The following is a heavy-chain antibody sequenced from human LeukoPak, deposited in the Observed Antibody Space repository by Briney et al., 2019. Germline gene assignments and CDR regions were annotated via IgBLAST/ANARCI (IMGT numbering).Heavy chain of an antibody. CDR2: IKSKTDGGTT. CDR1: GFTFCNAW. J-gene: IGHJ4*02. V-gene: IGHV3-15*01. CDR3: TTAFPKLLWFGEYLDY. Sequence: GGSLRLSCAASGFTFCNAWMSWVRQAPGKGLEWFCRIKSKTDGGTTDYAAPVKSRFTISRGASKNTLYLQMNSLKTEDTAVYYCTTAFPKLLWFGEYLDYWGQGTLVTVSS. D-gene: IGHD3-10*01.